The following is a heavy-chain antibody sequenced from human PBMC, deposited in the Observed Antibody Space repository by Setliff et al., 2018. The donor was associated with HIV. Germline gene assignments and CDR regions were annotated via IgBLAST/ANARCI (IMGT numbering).Heavy chain of an antibody. CDR1: GGSFSVYY. CDR2: INHSGST. J-gene: IGHJ3*02. V-gene: IGHV4-34*01. Sequence: SETLSLTCAVSGGSFSVYYWSWIRQPPGKGLEWIGEINHSGSTNYNPSLKSRITISVDTSKDQFSLKLSSVTAADTAVYYCARHQVIPTVIGAFDIWGQGTVVTVSS. CDR3: ARHQVIPTVIGAFDI. D-gene: IGHD3-16*02.